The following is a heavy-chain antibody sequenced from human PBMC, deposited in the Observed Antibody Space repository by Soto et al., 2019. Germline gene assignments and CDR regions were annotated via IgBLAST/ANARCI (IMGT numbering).Heavy chain of an antibody. Sequence: EVQLVESGGGLVQPGGSLRLSCAASGFTFSGYWMTWVRQAPGKGLEWVANIKQDGSEKNYVDSVKGRFTISRDNAKNSLYLEMNSLRAEDTAVYYCARSYYDYIWGSYPNPYWCQRTLVTVSS. D-gene: IGHD3-16*02. CDR2: IKQDGSEK. CDR1: GFTFSGYW. CDR3: ARSYYDYIWGSYPNPY. V-gene: IGHV3-7*01. J-gene: IGHJ4*02.